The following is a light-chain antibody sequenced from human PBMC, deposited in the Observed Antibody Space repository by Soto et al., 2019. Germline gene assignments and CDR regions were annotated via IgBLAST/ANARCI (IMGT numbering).Light chain of an antibody. J-gene: IGLJ2*01. Sequence: QSVLTQPPSASGTPGQRVTISCSGSSSNIGTNTVIWYQQLPGEAPKLLIYSDNQRPSGVPDRFAGSKSDTSASLAINGIKSEDEAGYSCAAWDVSLVVFGGGTKLTVL. CDR2: SDN. CDR1: SSNIGTNT. V-gene: IGLV1-44*01. CDR3: AAWDVSLVV.